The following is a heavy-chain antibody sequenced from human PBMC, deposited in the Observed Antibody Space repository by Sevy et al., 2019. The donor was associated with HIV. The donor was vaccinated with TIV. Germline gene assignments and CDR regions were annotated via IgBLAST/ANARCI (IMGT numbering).Heavy chain of an antibody. CDR2: IWFDGSDT. CDR1: GFTFSSYG. V-gene: IGHV3-33*01. CDR3: AGDLEFYDKGDYEPAFMLDY. J-gene: IGHJ4*02. D-gene: IGHD4-17*01. Sequence: GGSLRLSCAASGFTFSSYGMHWVRQAPGKGLEWVALIWFDGSDTYYADSVKGRFTNSRDIAKNTLHLQMNSLRGEDTAVYYCAGDLEFYDKGDYEPAFMLDYWGQGTLVTVSS.